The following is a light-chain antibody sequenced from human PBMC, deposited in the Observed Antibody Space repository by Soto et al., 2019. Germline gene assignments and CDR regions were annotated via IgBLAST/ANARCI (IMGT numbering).Light chain of an antibody. CDR3: QQYGSLSWT. V-gene: IGKV3-20*01. J-gene: IGKJ1*01. CDR2: GAS. Sequence: ETVMTQSPATLSVSPGERATLSCRASQTVSSNLAWYQQKPGQAPRLLIYGASTRATGVPDRFSGSGSGTDFTLTISRLEPEDFAVYHCQQYGSLSWTFGQGTKVDI. CDR1: QTVSSN.